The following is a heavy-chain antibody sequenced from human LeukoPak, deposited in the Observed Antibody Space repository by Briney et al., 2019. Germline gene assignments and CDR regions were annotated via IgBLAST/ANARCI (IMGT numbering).Heavy chain of an antibody. D-gene: IGHD1-26*01. Sequence: SVKVSCKASGGTFSASGITWVRQAPGQGLEWMGGIIPMIGITNYAQKFQGRVTITADKSTSTAYMELSSLRSEDTALYYCASGLSGALRHMDVWGRGTTVIVSS. CDR3: ASGLSGALRHMDV. V-gene: IGHV1-69*17. CDR2: IIPMIGIT. CDR1: GGTFSASG. J-gene: IGHJ6*04.